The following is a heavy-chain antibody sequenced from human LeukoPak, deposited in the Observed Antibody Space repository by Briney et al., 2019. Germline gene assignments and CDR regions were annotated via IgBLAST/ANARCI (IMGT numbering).Heavy chain of an antibody. J-gene: IGHJ6*03. CDR1: GFTFDDYG. CDR3: ARDPKTYYYDSSGSDFYYYYYMDV. Sequence: PGGSLRLSWAASGFTFDDYGMSWVRQAPGKGLEWVSGINWNGGSTGYADSVKGRFTISRDNAKNSLYLRRNSVRAEDTALYYWARDPKTYYYDSSGSDFYYYYYMDVWERGPRSPSP. D-gene: IGHD3-22*01. CDR2: INWNGGST. V-gene: IGHV3-20*04.